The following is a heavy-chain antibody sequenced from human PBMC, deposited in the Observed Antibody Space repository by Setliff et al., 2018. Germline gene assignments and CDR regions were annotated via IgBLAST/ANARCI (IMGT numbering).Heavy chain of an antibody. CDR3: ARDRISRYYDSGAHAFDI. V-gene: IGHV3-7*03. J-gene: IGHJ3*02. Sequence: GGSLRLSCAASGFSISGRWMSWVRQAPGKGLEWVANIKEDGSEQYYVHAVRGRFNVSRDNAKNSLYLQMNSLRAEDTAVYYFARDRISRYYDSGAHAFDIWGQGTMVTVSS. CDR2: IKEDGSEQ. D-gene: IGHD3-22*01. CDR1: GFSISGRW.